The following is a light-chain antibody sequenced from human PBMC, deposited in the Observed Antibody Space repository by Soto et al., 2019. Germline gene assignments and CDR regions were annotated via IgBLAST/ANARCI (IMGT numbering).Light chain of an antibody. J-gene: IGKJ5*01. CDR1: RDIRNV. Sequence: AIQLTQSPSSLSASVGGRGTISCRASRDIRNVLAWYQHAPGKDPKVLXYGASILHSGVPSRFRGSGSGTDSTLTISSLLPEDFATYYCLQDFNYPITFGQGTRLENK. CDR2: GAS. V-gene: IGKV1-6*01. CDR3: LQDFNYPIT.